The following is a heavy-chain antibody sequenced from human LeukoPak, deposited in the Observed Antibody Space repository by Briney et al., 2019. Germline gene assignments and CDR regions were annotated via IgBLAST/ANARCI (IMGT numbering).Heavy chain of an antibody. CDR2: MNPNSGNT. J-gene: IGHJ4*02. Sequence: ASVKVSCKDSGYTLTSYDINWVRQATGQGLEWMGWMNPNSGNTGYAQKFQGRVTMTRNTSISTAYMELSSLRSEDTAVYYCARVAGGAAQSEYWGQGTLVTVSS. V-gene: IGHV1-8*01. D-gene: IGHD2-21*01. CDR3: ARVAGGAAQSEY. CDR1: GYTLTSYD.